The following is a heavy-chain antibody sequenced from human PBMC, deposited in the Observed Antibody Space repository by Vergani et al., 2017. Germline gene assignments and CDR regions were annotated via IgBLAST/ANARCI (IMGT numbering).Heavy chain of an antibody. J-gene: IGHJ6*02. CDR1: GASISSGSYY. V-gene: IGHV4-39*07. CDR3: ARDPDIVVVXAAPYYYYYYGMDV. CDR2: IYYSGLT. Sequence: QVKLQESGPGLVKPSETLSLTCTVSGASISSGSYYWGWIRQPPGKSLEWIGSIYYSGLTYYNPSLKSRVAISVDTSKNQFSLKVTSVTAADTAVYYCARDPDIVVVXAAPYYYYYYGMDVWGQGTTVTVSS. D-gene: IGHD2-2*01.